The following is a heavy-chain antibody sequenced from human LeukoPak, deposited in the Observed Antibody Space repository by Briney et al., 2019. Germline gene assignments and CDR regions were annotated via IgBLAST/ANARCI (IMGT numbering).Heavy chain of an antibody. D-gene: IGHD3-9*01. J-gene: IGHJ4*02. CDR3: ARECRVLTGYYTFDY. Sequence: ASVKVSCEASGYTFTTYAMNWVRQAPGQGLEWMGWINPNSGGTNYAQKFQGRVTMTRDTSISTAYMELSRLRSDDTAVYYCARECRVLTGYYTFDYWGQGTLVTVSS. CDR1: GYTFTTYA. CDR2: INPNSGGT. V-gene: IGHV1-2*02.